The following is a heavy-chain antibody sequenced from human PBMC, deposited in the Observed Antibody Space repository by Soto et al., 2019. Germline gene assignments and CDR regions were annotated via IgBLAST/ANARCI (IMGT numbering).Heavy chain of an antibody. Sequence: GASVKVSCKASGYTFTSYYMHWVRQAPGQGLEWMGIINPSGGSTSYAQKFQGRVTMTRDTSTSTAYMELSSLRSEDTAVYYCARVLGYCSSTSSGSCYYYGMDVWGQGTTVTASS. CDR3: ARVLGYCSSTSSGSCYYYGMDV. CDR1: GYTFTSYY. CDR2: INPSGGST. D-gene: IGHD2-2*01. J-gene: IGHJ6*02. V-gene: IGHV1-46*01.